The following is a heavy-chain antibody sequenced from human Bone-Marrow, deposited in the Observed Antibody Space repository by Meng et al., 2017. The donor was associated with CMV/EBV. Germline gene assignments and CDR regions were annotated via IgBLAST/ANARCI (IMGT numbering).Heavy chain of an antibody. CDR2: ISSSGSTI. CDR3: AMDVREYCRSTSCYYSYVGMDV. D-gene: IGHD2-2*01. V-gene: IGHV3-48*03. CDR1: GFSFSSYE. J-gene: IGHJ6*02. Sequence: GESLEISCAASGFSFSSYEMNWVRQARGKGLEWVSYISSSGSTIYYAESVKGRFTIAREYAKNSLYLQMNSLRAEDTAVYYCAMDVREYCRSTSCYYSYVGMDVWGQGTTVTVSS.